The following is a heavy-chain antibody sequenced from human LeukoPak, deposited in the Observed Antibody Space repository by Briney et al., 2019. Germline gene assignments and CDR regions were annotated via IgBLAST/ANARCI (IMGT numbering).Heavy chain of an antibody. D-gene: IGHD1-26*01. J-gene: IGHJ3*02. CDR2: IKYDGSVK. CDR3: AKGGGRPLGDAYDI. Sequence: GSLSLSCAASRFTFNSYWMNWVRQAPGKGLEWVAIIKYDGSVKYYVDSVRGRFTISRDNARNSLYLQMHSLRAEDTAVYYCAKGGGRPLGDAYDIWGQGTMVTVSS. V-gene: IGHV3-7*01. CDR1: RFTFNSYW.